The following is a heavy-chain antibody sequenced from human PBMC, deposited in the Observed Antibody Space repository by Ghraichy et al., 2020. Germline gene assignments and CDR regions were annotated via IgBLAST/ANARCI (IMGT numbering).Heavy chain of an antibody. D-gene: IGHD3-22*01. CDR2: ISSDGSNK. J-gene: IGHJ6*02. V-gene: IGHV3-30*04. CDR1: GFTFSSYA. CDR3: ARVRREYYDSSGYYSYYYDGMDV. Sequence: GGSLRLSCAASGFTFSSYAMHWVRQAPGKGLEWVAVISSDGSNKYYADSVKGRFTISRDNSKNTLYLQMNSLRAEDTAVYYCARVRREYYDSSGYYSYYYDGMDVWGQGTTVTVSS.